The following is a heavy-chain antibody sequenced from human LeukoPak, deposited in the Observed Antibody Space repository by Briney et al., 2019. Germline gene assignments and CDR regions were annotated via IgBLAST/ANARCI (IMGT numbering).Heavy chain of an antibody. CDR3: ASGMYSSSWYYFDY. D-gene: IGHD6-13*01. J-gene: IGHJ4*02. V-gene: IGHV4-4*07. CDR2: IYTSGST. Sequence: SETLSLTCTVSGVSISSYYWSWIRQPAGKGLEWIGRIYTSGSTNYNPSLKSRVTMSVDTSKNQFSLKLSSVTAADTAVYYCASGMYSSSWYYFDYWGQGTLVTVSS. CDR1: GVSISSYY.